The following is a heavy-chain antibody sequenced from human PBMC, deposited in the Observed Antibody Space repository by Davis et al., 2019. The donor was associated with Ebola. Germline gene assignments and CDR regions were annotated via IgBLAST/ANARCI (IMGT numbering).Heavy chain of an antibody. CDR2: IYPDDSDT. V-gene: IGHV5-51*01. CDR3: ARSDSSGSYNWFDP. J-gene: IGHJ5*02. Sequence: GGSLRLSCKASGYRFTNYWIGWVRQVPGRGPQWMGIIYPDDSDTTYSPSFQGQITISADKSISTAYLQWSSLKASDTAMYYCARSDSSGSYNWFDPWGQGTMVTVSS. CDR1: GYRFTNYW. D-gene: IGHD2-15*01.